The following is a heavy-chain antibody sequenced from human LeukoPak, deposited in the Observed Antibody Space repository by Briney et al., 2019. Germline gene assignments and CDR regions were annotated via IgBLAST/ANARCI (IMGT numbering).Heavy chain of an antibody. CDR1: VDTFTSFA. V-gene: IGHV1-69*01. CDR3: AREWEVPGSFDP. Sequence: GPSVKVSRKASVDTFTSFAISWVREASGPGSEWRGGLIPIFDTANYAQKFQGRVTITADESTSTAYMELSSLRSEVTAVYYCAREWEVPGSFDPWGQGTLVTVSS. J-gene: IGHJ5*02. D-gene: IGHD1-26*01. CDR2: LIPIFDTA.